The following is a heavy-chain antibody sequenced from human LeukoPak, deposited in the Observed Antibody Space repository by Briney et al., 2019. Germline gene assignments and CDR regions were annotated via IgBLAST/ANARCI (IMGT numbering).Heavy chain of an antibody. Sequence: SVKVSCKASGGSFRDFASIWVRQAPGHGLEWMGRSVPMSDTKDYAQKFQGRVTFTTDESTTTAHMELSNLSPEDTAVYYCAATSIIFNWFDPWGQGTLVTVSS. CDR3: AATSIIFNWFDP. D-gene: IGHD1-14*01. CDR1: GGSFRDFA. J-gene: IGHJ5*02. V-gene: IGHV1-69*05. CDR2: SVPMSDTK.